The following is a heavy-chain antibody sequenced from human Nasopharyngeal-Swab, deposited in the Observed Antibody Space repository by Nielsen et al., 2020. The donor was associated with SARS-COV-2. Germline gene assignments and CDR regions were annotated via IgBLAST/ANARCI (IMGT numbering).Heavy chain of an antibody. Sequence: GGSLRLSCAASGFTFSSYGMHWARQAPGKGLEWVAVIWYDGSNKYYADSVKGRFTISRDNSKNTLYLQMNSLRAEDTAVYYCARDRTVTTTVYFDYWGQGTLVTVSS. CDR1: GFTFSSYG. J-gene: IGHJ4*02. CDR2: IWYDGSNK. CDR3: ARDRTVTTTVYFDY. D-gene: IGHD4-17*01. V-gene: IGHV3-33*01.